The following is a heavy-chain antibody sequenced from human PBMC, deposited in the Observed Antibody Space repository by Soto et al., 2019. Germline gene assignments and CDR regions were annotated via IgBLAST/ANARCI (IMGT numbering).Heavy chain of an antibody. J-gene: IGHJ4*02. CDR1: GFVFSDYY. CDR3: ARRISAHFDY. Sequence: QVQLVESGGGLVKAGGSLRLSCAASGFVFSDYYMTWIRQAPGKGLEWLTYISSSSHTNYADSVKGRFTISRDNAKNSVYLQINSLRAEDTAVYYCARRISAHFDYWGQGTLVTVSS. CDR2: ISSSSHT. V-gene: IGHV3-11*05.